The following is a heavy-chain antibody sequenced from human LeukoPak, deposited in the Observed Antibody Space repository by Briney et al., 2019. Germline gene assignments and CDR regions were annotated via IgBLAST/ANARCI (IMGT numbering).Heavy chain of an antibody. V-gene: IGHV1-2*02. CDR3: ARTLSKGYCRGVSSYGPADY. CDR1: GYTFTGYY. CDR2: INPNSGGT. D-gene: IGHD2-15*01. J-gene: IGHJ4*02. Sequence: AAVKVSCKASGYTFTGYYMHWVRQAPGQGLEWMGWINPNSGGTNYAQKFQGRVTMTSDTSSSTAYMELSRLRSDDTAVYYCARTLSKGYCRGVSSYGPADYGGQGTLSTVSS.